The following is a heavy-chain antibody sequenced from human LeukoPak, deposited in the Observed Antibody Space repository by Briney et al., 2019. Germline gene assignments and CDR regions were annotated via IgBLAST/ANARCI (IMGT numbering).Heavy chain of an antibody. Sequence: SDTLSLTCTVSGGSISSSSYYWGWIRQPPGKGLEEIGRMYYSWSTYYNPSLKSRVTISVDTSKNQFPLKLSSVTAADTAVYYGASRGSYCSGGSCHGDYWGQGTLVTVSS. D-gene: IGHD2-15*01. V-gene: IGHV4-39*01. J-gene: IGHJ4*02. CDR3: ASRGSYCSGGSCHGDY. CDR2: MYYSWST. CDR1: GGSISSSSYY.